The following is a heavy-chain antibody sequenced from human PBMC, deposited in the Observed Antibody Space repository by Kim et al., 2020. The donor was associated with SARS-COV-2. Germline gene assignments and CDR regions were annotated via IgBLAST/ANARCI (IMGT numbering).Heavy chain of an antibody. CDR3: AGLYGDYVYFDY. CDR2: IYYSGST. J-gene: IGHJ4*02. Sequence: SETLSLTCTVSGGSVSSGSYYWSWIRQPPGKGLEWIGYIYYSGSTNYNPSLKSRVTISVDTSTNQFSLKLSSVTAADTAVYYCAGLYGDYVYFDYWGQGTLVTVSS. V-gene: IGHV4-61*01. CDR1: GGSVSSGSYY. D-gene: IGHD4-17*01.